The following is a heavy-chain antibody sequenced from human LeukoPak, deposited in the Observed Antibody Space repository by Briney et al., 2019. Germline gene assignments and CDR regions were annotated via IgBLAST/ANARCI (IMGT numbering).Heavy chain of an antibody. Sequence: ASVKVSCKAAGYTFSGYYIHWVRQGPGQGLEWMGWINPNSGTNYAQNFQGRVTMTRDTSISTACMELSRLRSDDTAVYYCARLRWLQSYDYYYGMDVWGQGTTVTVSS. J-gene: IGHJ6*02. CDR1: GYTFSGYY. D-gene: IGHD5-24*01. CDR3: ARLRWLQSYDYYYGMDV. CDR2: INPNSGT. V-gene: IGHV1-2*02.